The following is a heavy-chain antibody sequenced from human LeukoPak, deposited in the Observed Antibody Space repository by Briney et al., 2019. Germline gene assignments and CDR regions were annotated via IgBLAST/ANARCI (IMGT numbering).Heavy chain of an antibody. J-gene: IGHJ6*03. CDR2: INPNSGNT. CDR1: GYTFTGYY. V-gene: IGHV1-8*03. CDR3: AREVEQLWSTYYYYYYMDV. Sequence: GASVKVSCKASGYTFTGYYMHWVRQAPGQGLEWMGWINPNSGNTGYAQKFQGRVTITRNTSISTAYMELSSLRSEDTAVYYCAREVEQLWSTYYYYYYMDVWGKGTTVTVSS. D-gene: IGHD5-18*01.